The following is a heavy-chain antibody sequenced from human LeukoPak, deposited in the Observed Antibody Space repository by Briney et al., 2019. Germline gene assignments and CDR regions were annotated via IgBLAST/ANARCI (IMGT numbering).Heavy chain of an antibody. J-gene: IGHJ4*02. CDR3: ALGIVVVPAAISPSDY. CDR1: GYTFTSYY. Sequence: GASVKVSCKASGYTFTSYYMHWVRQAPGQGLEWMGIINPSSGSTSYAQKFQGRVTMTRDMSTSTVYMELSSLRSEDTAVYYCALGIVVVPAAISPSDYWGQGTLVTVSS. CDR2: INPSSGST. D-gene: IGHD2-2*02. V-gene: IGHV1-46*01.